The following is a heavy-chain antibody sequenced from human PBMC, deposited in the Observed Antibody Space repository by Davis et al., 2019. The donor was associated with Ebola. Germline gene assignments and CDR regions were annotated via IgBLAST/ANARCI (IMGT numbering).Heavy chain of an antibody. V-gene: IGHV3-23*01. Sequence: PGGSLRLSCAASGFTFSSYAMSWVRQAPGKGLEWVSAISGSGGSTYYADSVKGRFTISRDNSKNTLYLQMNSLRAEDTAVYYCAKEGCSSTSCYIRDYYYYGMDVWGQGTTVTVSS. CDR3: AKEGCSSTSCYIRDYYYYGMDV. D-gene: IGHD2-2*02. J-gene: IGHJ6*02. CDR2: ISGSGGST. CDR1: GFTFSSYA.